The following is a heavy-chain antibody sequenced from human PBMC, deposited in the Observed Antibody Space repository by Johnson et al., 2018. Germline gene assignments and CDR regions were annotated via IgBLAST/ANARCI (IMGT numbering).Heavy chain of an antibody. CDR2: ISGSGGST. Sequence: EVQLVESGGGLVKPGGSLRLSCAASGFTFSSYAMSWVRQAPGKGLEWVSAISGSGGSTYYADSVKGRFTISRDNSKNTLYLQMNSLRTQETAVYYRAKYHDGNSGAFDIWGQGTMVTVSS. J-gene: IGHJ3*02. V-gene: IGHV3-23*04. CDR1: GFTFSSYA. CDR3: AKYHDGNSGAFDI. D-gene: IGHD4-23*01.